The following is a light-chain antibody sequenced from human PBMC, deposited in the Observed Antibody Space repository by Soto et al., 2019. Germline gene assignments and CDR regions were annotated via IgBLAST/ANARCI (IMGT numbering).Light chain of an antibody. CDR3: CSYAGSSTYG. CDR1: SSDVGTYSL. Sequence: QSVLTQPASVSGSPGQSITISCTGTSSDVGTYSLVSWYQHHPGKAPKLMIYEVIKRPSGVSNRFSGSKSGNTASLTISGLQAEDEADYYCCSYAGSSTYGFGAGTKVTVL. CDR2: EVI. V-gene: IGLV2-23*02. J-gene: IGLJ1*01.